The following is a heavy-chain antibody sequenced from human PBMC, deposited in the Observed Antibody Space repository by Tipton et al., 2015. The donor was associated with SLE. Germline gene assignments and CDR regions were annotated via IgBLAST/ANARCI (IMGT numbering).Heavy chain of an antibody. CDR2: IDYSGCT. V-gene: IGHV4-59*12. CDR1: GGSISSYY. D-gene: IGHD7-27*01. J-gene: IGHJ4*02. CDR3: ASHPAGDRDY. Sequence: TLSLTYTVSGGSISSYYWSWIRQPPGKGLEWIGHIDYSGCTNYNPSLKSRVPLSVDTSKNQFSLKLSSVTAADTAVYYCASHPAGDRDYWGQGTLVTVSS.